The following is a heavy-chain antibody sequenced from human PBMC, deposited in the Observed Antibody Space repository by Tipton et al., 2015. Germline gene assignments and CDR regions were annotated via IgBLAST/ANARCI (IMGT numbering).Heavy chain of an antibody. Sequence: TLSLTCTVSGGSISSYYWSWIRQPAGKGLEWIGRIYTSGSTNYNPSLKSRVTMSVDTSKNQFSLNLRSVTAADTAVYFCAKTHGAYDWYLDHWGQGTLVTVSS. CDR3: AKTHGAYDWYLDH. CDR1: GGSISSYY. D-gene: IGHD5-12*01. J-gene: IGHJ4*02. V-gene: IGHV4-4*07. CDR2: IYTSGST.